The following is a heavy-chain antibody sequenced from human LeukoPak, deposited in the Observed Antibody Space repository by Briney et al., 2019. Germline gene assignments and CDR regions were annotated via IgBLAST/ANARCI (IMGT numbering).Heavy chain of an antibody. CDR1: GFTFSSYG. CDR2: IRYDGSNK. J-gene: IGHJ4*02. V-gene: IGHV3-30*02. Sequence: PGGSLRLSCAASGFTFSSYGMHWVRQAPGKGLEWVAFIRYDGSNKYYADSVKGRFTISRDNAKNSLYLQMNSLRAEDTAVYYCARARLNYYGSGSYYNVHPTDYWGQGTLVTVSS. CDR3: ARARLNYYGSGSYYNVHPTDY. D-gene: IGHD3-10*01.